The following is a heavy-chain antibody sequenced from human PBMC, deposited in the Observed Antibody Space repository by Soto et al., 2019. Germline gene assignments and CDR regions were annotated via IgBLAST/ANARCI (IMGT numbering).Heavy chain of an antibody. V-gene: IGHV4-39*01. J-gene: IGHJ4*02. CDR2: IYYSGNT. D-gene: IGHD3-9*01. Sequence: QLQLQESGPGLVKPSETLSLTCIVSGGSVSSSNYYWGWVRQSPGKGLEWIGSIYYSGNTYYNPSLGSRGTISVDKSNNEFSLKVISVTAADTAVYYCARLEGLATISDYFVFWGQGSLVTVSS. CDR1: GGSVSSSNYY. CDR3: ARLEGLATISDYFVF.